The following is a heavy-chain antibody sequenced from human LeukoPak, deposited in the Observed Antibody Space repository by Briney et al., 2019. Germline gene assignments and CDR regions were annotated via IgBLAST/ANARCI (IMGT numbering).Heavy chain of an antibody. CDR1: GFTFSSYA. CDR3: AKSTGYSTTGRDFDS. D-gene: IGHD6-13*01. Sequence: AGGSLRLSCAASGFTFSSYAMSWVRQAPGKGLEWVSDISGGGATTFYADSVKGRFTISRDNSKNTLYLQLSSLRAEDTAVYYCAKSTGYSTTGRDFDSWGRGTPVTVSS. V-gene: IGHV3-23*01. CDR2: ISGGGATT. J-gene: IGHJ4*02.